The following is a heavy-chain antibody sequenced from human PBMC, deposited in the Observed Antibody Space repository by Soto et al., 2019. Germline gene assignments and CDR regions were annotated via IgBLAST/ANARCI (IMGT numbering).Heavy chain of an antibody. CDR2: ISGSGGST. CDR1: GFTLSSYA. J-gene: IGHJ4*02. D-gene: IGHD6-19*01. V-gene: IGHV3-23*01. CDR3: AKGTHISSGWSLGYFDY. Sequence: GGSLRLSCAASGFTLSSYAMSWVRQAPGKGLEWVSAISGSGGSTYYADSVKGRFTISRDNSKNTLYLQMNSLRAEDTAVYYCAKGTHISSGWSLGYFDYWGQGTLVTVSS.